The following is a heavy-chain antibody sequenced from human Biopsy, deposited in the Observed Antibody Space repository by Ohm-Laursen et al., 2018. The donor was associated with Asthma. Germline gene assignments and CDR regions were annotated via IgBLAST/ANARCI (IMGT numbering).Heavy chain of an antibody. V-gene: IGHV3-53*01. J-gene: IGHJ4*02. CDR2: IYSGGTS. Sequence: SLRLSCSASGFAVSRDYMFCVRQAPGKGLEWVSVIYSGGTSHTADSVRGRFTISRDYSKNTLYLQMHSLRAEDTAVYYCARGDSSNWSHYYFDYWGKGTLVTVSS. D-gene: IGHD3-22*01. CDR3: ARGDSSNWSHYYFDY. CDR1: GFAVSRDY.